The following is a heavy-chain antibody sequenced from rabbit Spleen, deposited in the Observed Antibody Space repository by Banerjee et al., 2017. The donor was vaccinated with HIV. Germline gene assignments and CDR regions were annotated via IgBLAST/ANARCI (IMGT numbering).Heavy chain of an antibody. V-gene: IGHV1S40*01. CDR1: GVSFSSSSY. CDR3: ARDAGRGDYIDGVFNL. D-gene: IGHD8-1*01. Sequence: QSLEESGGDLVKPGASLTLTCTASGVSFSSSSYMCWVRQAPGKGLEWIACIDSGNSGFTYFATWAKGRFTCSKTSSTTVTLQMTSLTAADTATYFCARDAGRGDYIDGVFNLWGPGTLVTVS. J-gene: IGHJ4*01. CDR2: IDSGNSGFT.